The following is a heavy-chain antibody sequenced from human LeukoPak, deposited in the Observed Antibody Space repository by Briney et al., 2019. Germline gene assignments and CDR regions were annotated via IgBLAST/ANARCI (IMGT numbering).Heavy chain of an antibody. CDR3: ARGRMITFGGVIVDYYYGMDV. Sequence: ASVKVSCKASGYTFTSYDINWVRQATGQGLEWMGWMNPNSGNTGYAQKFQGRVTMTRNTSISTAYMELSSLRSEDTAVYYCARGRMITFGGVIVDYYYGMDVWGQGTTVTVSS. CDR1: GYTFTSYD. D-gene: IGHD3-16*02. J-gene: IGHJ6*02. CDR2: MNPNSGNT. V-gene: IGHV1-8*01.